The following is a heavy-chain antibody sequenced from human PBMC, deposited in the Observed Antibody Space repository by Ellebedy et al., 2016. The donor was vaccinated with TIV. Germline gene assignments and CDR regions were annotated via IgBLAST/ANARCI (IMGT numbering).Heavy chain of an antibody. J-gene: IGHJ6*03. CDR2: ITATGGST. D-gene: IGHD2/OR15-2a*01. CDR3: ARSSSSHYFYYYMDV. V-gene: IGHV3-23*01. Sequence: GGSLRLXXAASGFTFSDYAMSWVRQAPGRGLEWVAAITATGGSTYYADSVKGRFTISRDKPKNTLSLQMNSLRVEDTAIYYCARSSSSHYFYYYMDVWGKGTTVTVS. CDR1: GFTFSDYA.